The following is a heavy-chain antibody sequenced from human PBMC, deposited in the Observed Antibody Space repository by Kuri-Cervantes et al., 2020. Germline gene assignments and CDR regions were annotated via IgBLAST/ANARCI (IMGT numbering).Heavy chain of an antibody. Sequence: SETLSLTCTVPGGSISSSSYYWGWIRQPPGKGLEWIGSIYYSGSTYYNPSLKSRVTISVDTSKNQFSLKLSSVTAADTAVYYCARHGTSYGSGSPEIDYWGQGTLVTVSS. V-gene: IGHV4-39*01. D-gene: IGHD3-10*01. J-gene: IGHJ4*02. CDR2: IYYSGST. CDR3: ARHGTSYGSGSPEIDY. CDR1: GGSISSSSYY.